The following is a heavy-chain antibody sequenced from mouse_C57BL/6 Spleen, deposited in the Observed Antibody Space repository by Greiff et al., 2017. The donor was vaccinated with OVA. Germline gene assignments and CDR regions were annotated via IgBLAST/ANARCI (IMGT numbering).Heavy chain of an antibody. D-gene: IGHD2-4*01. CDR3: ARSGSYDYDPYYYAMDY. V-gene: IGHV1-82*01. CDR2: IYPGDGDT. Sequence: QVQLKQSGPELVKPGASVKISCKASGYAFSSSWMNWVKQRPGKGLEWIGRIYPGDGDTNYNGKFKGKATLTADKSSSTAYMQLSSLTSEDSAVYFCARSGSYDYDPYYYAMDYWGQGTSVTVSS. J-gene: IGHJ4*01. CDR1: GYAFSSSW.